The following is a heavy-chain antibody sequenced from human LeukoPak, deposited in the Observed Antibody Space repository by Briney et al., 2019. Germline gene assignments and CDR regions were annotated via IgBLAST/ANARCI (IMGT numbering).Heavy chain of an antibody. CDR2: ISGSGGST. D-gene: IGHD3-10*01. CDR1: GFTFSSYA. J-gene: IGHJ3*02. Sequence: GGSLRLSCAASGFTFSSYAMSWVRQAPGKGLEWVSAISGSGGSTYYADSVKGRFTISRDNSKNTLYLQMNSLRAEDTAVYYCAKDRSLWFWGPRDAFDIWGQGTMVTVSS. V-gene: IGHV3-23*01. CDR3: AKDRSLWFWGPRDAFDI.